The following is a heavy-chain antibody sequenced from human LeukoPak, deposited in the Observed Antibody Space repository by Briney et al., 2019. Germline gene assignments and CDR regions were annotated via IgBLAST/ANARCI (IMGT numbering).Heavy chain of an antibody. J-gene: IGHJ4*02. CDR2: VYPGDSDT. V-gene: IGHV5-51*01. CDR1: GYNFANYW. Sequence: GESLKISCKASGYNFANYWIGWVRQMPGKGLESMGIVYPGDSDTRYSPSFQGQVTISADKSLTPAYLQWSSLKASDTAMYYCARLFPGGQWLHRGPDYWGQGTLVTVSS. CDR3: ARLFPGGQWLHRGPDY. D-gene: IGHD6-19*01.